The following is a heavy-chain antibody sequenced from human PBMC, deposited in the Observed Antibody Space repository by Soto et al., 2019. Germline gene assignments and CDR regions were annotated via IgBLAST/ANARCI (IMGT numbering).Heavy chain of an antibody. V-gene: IGHV3-33*06. D-gene: IGHD6-13*01. J-gene: IGHJ4*02. CDR2: IWYEGANE. CDR1: GFTFSSYG. Sequence: QVQLVESGGGVVQPGTSLRLSCATSGFTFSSYGMYWVRQAAGKGLGRVAVIWYEGANEYYADSVKGRFTISRDNSKNTLYWQMNSLRGEDTAIYYCAKDVGNSWSYYFDFWGQGTLVTVSS. CDR3: AKDVGNSWSYYFDF.